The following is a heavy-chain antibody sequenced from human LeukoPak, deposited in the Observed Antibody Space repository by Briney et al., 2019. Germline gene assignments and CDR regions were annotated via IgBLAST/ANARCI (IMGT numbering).Heavy chain of an antibody. J-gene: IGHJ4*02. Sequence: ASVKVSCKASGYTFTTYGISWVRQAPGQGLEWMGWISTYNGNTNYAQKLQGRVTMTTDTSTSTAYMELRSLRSDDTAVYYCARDLKRGYSSGRYSWGTGSSNDYWGQGTLVTVSS. CDR1: GYTFTTYG. V-gene: IGHV1-18*01. CDR2: ISTYNGNT. D-gene: IGHD6-19*01. CDR3: ARDLKRGYSSGRYSWGTGSSNDY.